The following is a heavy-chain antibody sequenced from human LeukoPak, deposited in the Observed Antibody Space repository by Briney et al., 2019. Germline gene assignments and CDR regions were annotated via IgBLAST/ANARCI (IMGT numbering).Heavy chain of an antibody. Sequence: GGSLRLSCAASGFTFSSYGMHWVRQAPGKGLEWVAVISYDGSNKYYADSVKGRFTISRDNSKNTLYLQMNSLRAEDTAVYYCAKDQIGYSYGPPAAYWGQGTLVTVSS. CDR1: GFTFSSYG. J-gene: IGHJ4*02. CDR2: ISYDGSNK. CDR3: AKDQIGYSYGPPAAY. V-gene: IGHV3-30*18. D-gene: IGHD5-18*01.